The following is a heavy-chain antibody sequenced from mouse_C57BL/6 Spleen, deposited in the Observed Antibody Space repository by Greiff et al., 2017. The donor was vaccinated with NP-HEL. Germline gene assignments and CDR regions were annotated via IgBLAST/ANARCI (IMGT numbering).Heavy chain of an antibody. V-gene: IGHV1-50*01. CDR2: IDPSDSYT. J-gene: IGHJ3*01. Sequence: QVQLKQPGAELVKPGASVKLSCKASGYTFTSYWMQWVKQRPGQGLEWIGEIDPSDSYTNYNQKFKGKATLTVDTSSSTAYMQLSSLTSEDSAVYYCARCDCDPLFAYWGQGTLVTVSA. CDR3: ARCDCDPLFAY. CDR1: GYTFTSYW. D-gene: IGHD2-4*01.